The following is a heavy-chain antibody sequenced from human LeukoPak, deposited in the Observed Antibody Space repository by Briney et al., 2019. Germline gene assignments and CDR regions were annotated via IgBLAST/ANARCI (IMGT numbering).Heavy chain of an antibody. D-gene: IGHD5-24*01. CDR3: AGGWVVPYYFDY. Sequence: SETLSLTCAVSGGSISSYYWSWIRQPAGKGLEWIGRIYTSGSTNYNPSLKSRVTISVDTSKNQFSLKLSSVTAADTAVYYCAGGWVVPYYFDYWGQGTLVTVSS. V-gene: IGHV4-4*07. J-gene: IGHJ4*02. CDR1: GGSISSYY. CDR2: IYTSGST.